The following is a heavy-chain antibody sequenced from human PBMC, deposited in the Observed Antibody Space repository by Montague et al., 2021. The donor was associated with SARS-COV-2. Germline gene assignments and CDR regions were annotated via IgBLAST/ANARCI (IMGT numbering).Heavy chain of an antibody. CDR2: ISYDGMKT. D-gene: IGHD3-10*01. V-gene: IGHV3-30*04. CDR3: ARERALRYYYGSGIEF. CDR1: GFTFNTYA. Sequence: SLRLSCATSGFTFNTYALHWVRQTPGKGLEWVAVISYDGMKTYYAASAKGRFTISRDTSKNTVYLQMNSLRVEDTALYYCARERALRYYYGSGIEFWGQGTLVTVSS. J-gene: IGHJ4*02.